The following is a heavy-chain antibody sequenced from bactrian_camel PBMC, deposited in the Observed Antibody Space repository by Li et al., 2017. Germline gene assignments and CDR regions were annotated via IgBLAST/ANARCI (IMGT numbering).Heavy chain of an antibody. CDR1: GYSRTGYG. CDR3: AADLLRFRCGYRRYADFAY. J-gene: IGHJ6*01. Sequence: HVQLVESGGGSVQAGGSLRLSCVASGYSRTGYGMAWFRQAPGKEREGVAALDSDGSTSYADYVKGRFAISKDYAKNILYLQMNSLKPDDTAMYSCAADLLRFRCGYRRYADFAYWGQGTQVTVS. CDR2: LDSDGST. D-gene: IGHD1*01. V-gene: IGHV3S55*01.